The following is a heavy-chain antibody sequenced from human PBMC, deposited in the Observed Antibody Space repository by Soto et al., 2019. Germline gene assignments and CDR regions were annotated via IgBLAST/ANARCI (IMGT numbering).Heavy chain of an antibody. CDR2: IIPILGIA. Sequence: SVKVSCKASGGTFSSYTISWVRQAPGQGLEWMGRIIPILGIANYAQKFQGRVTITADKSTSTAYMELSSLRSEDTAVYYCARVNGPKGYYENGLAPWGQGPLGTASS. D-gene: IGHD3-22*01. V-gene: IGHV1-69*02. J-gene: IGHJ5*02. CDR3: ARVNGPKGYYENGLAP. CDR1: GGTFSSYT.